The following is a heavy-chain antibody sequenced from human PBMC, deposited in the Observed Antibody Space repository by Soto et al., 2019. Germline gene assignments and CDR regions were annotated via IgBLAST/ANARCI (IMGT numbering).Heavy chain of an antibody. D-gene: IGHD3-3*01. CDR1: GFTFGSYA. J-gene: IGHJ4*02. CDR3: AKCPISILRFFGY. CDR2: ITDSGDST. V-gene: IGHV3-23*01. Sequence: GGSLRLSCAASGFTFGSYAMSWLRQPPGKGLEWVSGITDSGDSTYYADSVKGRFTISRDNSKDTLFLQMNSLTAEDTAVYYCAKCPISILRFFGYWGQGTLVTVSS.